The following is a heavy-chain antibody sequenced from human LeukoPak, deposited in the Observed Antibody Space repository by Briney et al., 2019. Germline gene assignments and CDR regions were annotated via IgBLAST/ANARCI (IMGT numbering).Heavy chain of an antibody. D-gene: IGHD2-2*01. V-gene: IGHV4-59*01. CDR3: ARGDIVVVPAAMVY. Sequence: SVTLSLTCTVSSGSINSYYWSCLPQPPGQGRVWIGYIYYCGSTKYNPSLKSRFTIAVHTSKNQFSLKLSSVTAAGAAVYYWARGDIVVVPAAMVYRGEGALVSVS. CDR1: SGSINSYY. J-gene: IGHJ4*02. CDR2: IYYCGST.